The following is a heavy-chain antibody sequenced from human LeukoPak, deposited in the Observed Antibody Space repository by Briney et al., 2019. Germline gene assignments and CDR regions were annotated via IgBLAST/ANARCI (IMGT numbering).Heavy chain of an antibody. CDR2: IYYSGST. V-gene: IGHV4-39*07. CDR3: ARGYYYYGMDV. J-gene: IGHJ6*02. Sequence: SETLSLTCTVSGGSISSSSYSWGWIRQPPGKGLEWIGSIYYSGSTNYNPSLKSRVTMSVDTSKNQFSLKLSSVTAADTAVYYCARGYYYYGMDVWGQGTTVTVSS. CDR1: GGSISSSSYS.